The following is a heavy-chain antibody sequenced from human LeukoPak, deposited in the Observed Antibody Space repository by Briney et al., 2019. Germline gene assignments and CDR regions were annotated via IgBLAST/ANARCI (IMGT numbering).Heavy chain of an antibody. CDR3: ARDYYQLGAFDI. D-gene: IGHD3-22*01. V-gene: IGHV4-31*03. J-gene: IGHJ3*02. Sequence: SETLSLTCTVSGGSISSGGYYWSWIRQHPGKGLEWIGYIYYSGSTYYNPSLKSRVTISVDTSKNQFSLKLSSVTAADTAVYYCARDYYQLGAFDIWGQGTMVTASS. CDR1: GGSISSGGYY. CDR2: IYYSGST.